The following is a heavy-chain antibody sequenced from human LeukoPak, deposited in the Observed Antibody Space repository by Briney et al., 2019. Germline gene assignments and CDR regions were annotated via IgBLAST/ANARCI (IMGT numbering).Heavy chain of an antibody. D-gene: IGHD1-26*01. CDR3: AKVGASSSSDY. Sequence: GESLKISCKSSGYSFTGHWIGWVRQMPGKGLEWMGIIYPGDSDARYSPSFQGQVTISVDKSISTAYLQWSSLKASDTAMYYCAKVGASSSSDYWGQGTLVTVSS. CDR1: GYSFTGHW. J-gene: IGHJ4*02. CDR2: IYPGDSDA. V-gene: IGHV5-51*01.